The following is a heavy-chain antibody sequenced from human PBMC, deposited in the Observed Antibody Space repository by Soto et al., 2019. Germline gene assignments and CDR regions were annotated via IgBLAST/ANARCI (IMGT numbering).Heavy chain of an antibody. CDR1: GGSISSGGYY. CDR2: IYYSGST. CDR3: ARVRDYYDSSGYFRRAGFDY. D-gene: IGHD3-22*01. Sequence: SETLSLTCTVSGGSISSGGYYWSWIRQHPGKSLEWIGYIYYSGSTYYNPSLKSRVTISVDTSKNQFSLKLSSVTAADTAVYYCARVRDYYDSSGYFRRAGFDYWGQGTLVTVSS. V-gene: IGHV4-31*03. J-gene: IGHJ4*02.